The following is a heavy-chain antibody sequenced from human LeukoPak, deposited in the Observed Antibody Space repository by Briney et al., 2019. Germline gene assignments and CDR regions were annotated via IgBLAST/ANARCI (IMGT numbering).Heavy chain of an antibody. CDR1: GYTFTGYY. J-gene: IGHJ4*02. CDR2: INPNSGGT. Sequence: ASVKVSCKASGYTFTGYYMHWVRQAPGQGLEWMGWINPNSGGTNYAQKFQGRVTMTRDTSISTAYMELSRLRSDDTAVYYCAREGPPAVAGTEYYFDYWGQGTLVTVSS. D-gene: IGHD6-19*01. V-gene: IGHV1-2*02. CDR3: AREGPPAVAGTEYYFDY.